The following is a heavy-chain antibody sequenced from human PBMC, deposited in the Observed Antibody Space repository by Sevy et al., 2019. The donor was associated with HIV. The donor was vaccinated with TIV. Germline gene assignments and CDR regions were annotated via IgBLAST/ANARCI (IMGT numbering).Heavy chain of an antibody. V-gene: IGHV3-11*06. CDR2: ISRTSSYT. Sequence: GRSLRLSCAASGFTFSDYYMSWIRQAPGKGLEWVSYISRTSSYTNYADSVKGRFTISRDNAKNSLYLQMNSLRVEDTAVYYCARDRADYYDSRDQSGDFDIWGQGTMVTVSS. CDR3: ARDRADYYDSRDQSGDFDI. D-gene: IGHD3-22*01. CDR1: GFTFSDYY. J-gene: IGHJ3*02.